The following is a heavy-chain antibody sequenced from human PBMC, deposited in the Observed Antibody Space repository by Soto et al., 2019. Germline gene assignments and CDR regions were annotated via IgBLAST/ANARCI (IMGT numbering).Heavy chain of an antibody. CDR3: ARDPSPRAWPYPGY. D-gene: IGHD3-10*01. V-gene: IGHV3-30*03. CDR2: ISHDGSNK. Sequence: GGSLRLSCAVSGFTFSSYGMHWVRQAPGKGLEWVALISHDGSNKYYADSVKGRFTISRDNSLNTLYLRMNSPRTEDTAVYYCARDPSPRAWPYPGYWGQGTLVTVSS. J-gene: IGHJ4*02. CDR1: GFTFSSYG.